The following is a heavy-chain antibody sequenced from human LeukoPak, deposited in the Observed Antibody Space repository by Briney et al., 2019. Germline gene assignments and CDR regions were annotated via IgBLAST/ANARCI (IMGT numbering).Heavy chain of an antibody. CDR3: ARDLTTVTPIDY. J-gene: IGHJ4*02. D-gene: IGHD4-17*01. Sequence: GASVKVSCKTSGYTFTSYGISWVRQAPGQGLEWMGWISTYNGNTNYAQNLQGRVTMTTDTSTSTAYMEVRSLRSGDTAVYYCARDLTTVTPIDYWGQGTLITVSS. CDR2: ISTYNGNT. CDR1: GYTFTSYG. V-gene: IGHV1-18*01.